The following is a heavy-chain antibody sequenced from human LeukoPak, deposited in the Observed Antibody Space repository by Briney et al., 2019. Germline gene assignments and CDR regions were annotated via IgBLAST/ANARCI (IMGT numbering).Heavy chain of an antibody. V-gene: IGHV3-23*01. D-gene: IGHD3-9*01. J-gene: IGHJ6*02. CDR2: ISGSGGST. Sequence: GGSLRLSCAASGFTFSSYAMSWVRQAPGKGLEWVSAISGSGGSTYYADSVEGRFTISRDSSKNTLYLQMNSLRAEDTAVYYCAKDPYDIMTGASYYYGMDVWGQGTTVTVSS. CDR1: GFTFSSYA. CDR3: AKDPYDIMTGASYYYGMDV.